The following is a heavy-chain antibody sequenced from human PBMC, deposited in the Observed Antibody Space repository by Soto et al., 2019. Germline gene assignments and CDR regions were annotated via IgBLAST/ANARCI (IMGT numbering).Heavy chain of an antibody. V-gene: IGHV3-23*01. CDR3: AKGNSWSPALALDI. J-gene: IGHJ3*02. D-gene: IGHD1-7*01. Sequence: GGSLRLSCAASGFTFRSYAMNWVRQAPGTGLEWVSVISGSGGSTYYADSVKGRFTISRDSSKNTLYLQMSSLRADDTAVYYCAKGNSWSPALALDIWGQGTMVTVSS. CDR1: GFTFRSYA. CDR2: ISGSGGST.